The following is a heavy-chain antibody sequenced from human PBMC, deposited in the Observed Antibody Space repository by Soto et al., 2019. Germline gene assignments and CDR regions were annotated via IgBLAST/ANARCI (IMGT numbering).Heavy chain of an antibody. D-gene: IGHD5-12*01. J-gene: IGHJ3*02. CDR2: IYNSGST. CDR3: ARHFWGYSGYECGAFDI. CDR1: GGSIRSYC. V-gene: IGHV4-59*08. Sequence: SETLSLTCTVSGGSIRSYCWTWIRQPPGEGLEWIGCIYNSGSTNYNPSLKSRVTISVDTSKNQFSLKLSSVTAADTAVYYCARHFWGYSGYECGAFDIWGQGTMVTVSS.